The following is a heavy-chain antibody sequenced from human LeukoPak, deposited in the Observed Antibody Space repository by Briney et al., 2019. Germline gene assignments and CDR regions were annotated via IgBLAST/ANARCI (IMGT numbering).Heavy chain of an antibody. V-gene: IGHV3-11*01. Sequence: GGSLRLSCAVSGFTFSDYYMSWIRQAPGKGLEGVSYISGSGSTIYYADSVKGRFTISRDNAKNSLYLQMDSLRAEDTAVYYCARRYTSGWTFDYWGQGTLVTVS. CDR1: GFTFSDYY. D-gene: IGHD6-25*01. J-gene: IGHJ4*02. CDR3: ARRYTSGWTFDY. CDR2: ISGSGSTI.